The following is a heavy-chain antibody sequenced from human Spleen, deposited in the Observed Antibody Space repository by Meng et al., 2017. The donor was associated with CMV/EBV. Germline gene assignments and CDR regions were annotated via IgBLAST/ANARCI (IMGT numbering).Heavy chain of an antibody. CDR1: CCFTSCW. D-gene: IGHD2-15*01. CDR3: ARGHCSGGSCYGSPFDY. J-gene: IGHJ4*02. V-gene: IGHV5-51*01. CDR2: IYPGDSDT. Sequence: CCFTSCWIGWVRQMPGKGLEWMGIIYPGDSDTRYSPSFQGQVTISADKSISTAYLQWSSLKASDTAMYYCARGHCSGGSCYGSPFDYWGQGTLVTV.